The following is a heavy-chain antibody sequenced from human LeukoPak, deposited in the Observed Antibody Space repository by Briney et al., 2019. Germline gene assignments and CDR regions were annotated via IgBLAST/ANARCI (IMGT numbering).Heavy chain of an antibody. CDR3: ARVYNYDILTGYSFDL. CDR1: GGSISSYY. Sequence: SETLSLTCTVSGGSISSYYWSWIRQPPGKGLEWIAYIYYSGSTNYNPSLKSRVTISIDTSKNQFSLKLSSVTAADTAVYYCARVYNYDILTGYSFDLWGRGTLVTVSS. V-gene: IGHV4-59*01. CDR2: IYYSGST. J-gene: IGHJ2*01. D-gene: IGHD3-9*01.